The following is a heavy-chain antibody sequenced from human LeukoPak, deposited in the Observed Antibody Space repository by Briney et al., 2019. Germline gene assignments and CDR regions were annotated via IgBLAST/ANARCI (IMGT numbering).Heavy chain of an antibody. CDR3: AREGAGDGYNFDFDY. CDR1: GYTFTVYY. D-gene: IGHD5-24*01. CDR2: INPNSGGT. J-gene: IGHJ4*02. Sequence: GASVKVSCKASGYTFTVYYMHCVRQAPGQGLEWMGWINPNSGGTNYAQKFQGRVTMTRDTSISTAFMELSRLRSDDTAVYYCAREGAGDGYNFDFDYWGQGTLVTVSS. V-gene: IGHV1-2*02.